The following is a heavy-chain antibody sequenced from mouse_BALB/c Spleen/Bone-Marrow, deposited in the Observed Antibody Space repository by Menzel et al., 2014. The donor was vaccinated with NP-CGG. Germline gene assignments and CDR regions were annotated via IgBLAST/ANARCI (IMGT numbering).Heavy chain of an antibody. CDR3: ARTIATLYYAMDY. Sequence: QVQLQQSGAELVKPGASVKLSCKASGFTFTSYWMHWVKQRPGQGLEWIGEINLSNGRPNYNGKFKYKATLTVDKSSSTAYMHLSSLRSEDSAVYYCARTIATLYYAMDYWGQGTSVTVSS. CDR2: INLSNGRP. J-gene: IGHJ4*01. V-gene: IGHV1S81*02. CDR1: GFTFTSYW.